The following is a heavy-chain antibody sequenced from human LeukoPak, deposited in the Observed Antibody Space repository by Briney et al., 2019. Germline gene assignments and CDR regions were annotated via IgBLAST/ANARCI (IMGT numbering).Heavy chain of an antibody. CDR3: VGAPADWLCRPSR. D-gene: IGHD3-9*01. V-gene: IGHV3-23*01. J-gene: IGHJ4*02. CDR1: GFTFSSYA. CDR2: ISGSGGST. Sequence: GGSLRLSCAASGFTFSSYAMSWVRQAPGKGLEWVSAISGSGGSTYYADSVKGRFTISRDNSKNTLYLQMNSLRAEDTAVYYCVGAPADWLCRPSRWGQGTLVTVSS.